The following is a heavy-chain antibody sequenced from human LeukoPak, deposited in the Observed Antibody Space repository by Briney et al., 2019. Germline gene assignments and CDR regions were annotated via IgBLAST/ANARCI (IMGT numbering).Heavy chain of an antibody. Sequence: ASVKVSCKASGYTFTSYGISWVRQAPGQGLEWMGWISAYNGNTNYAQKLQGRVTMTTDTSTSTAYMELRSLRSDDTAVYYCVRHIKPAGPWDGMDVWGQGTTVIVSS. V-gene: IGHV1-18*01. D-gene: IGHD1-26*01. CDR1: GYTFTSYG. CDR3: VRHIKPAGPWDGMDV. CDR2: ISAYNGNT. J-gene: IGHJ6*02.